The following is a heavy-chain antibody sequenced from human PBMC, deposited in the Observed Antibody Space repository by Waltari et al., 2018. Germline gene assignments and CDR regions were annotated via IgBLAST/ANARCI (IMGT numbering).Heavy chain of an antibody. J-gene: IGHJ6*03. CDR3: ARVNDFWSGYSDDYYHVDV. CDR1: GLTVKSNY. Sequence: QLVETGGGLIQPGGSLRLSCEASGLTVKSNYMSWVRQAPGKGVEWVSIIHTGGSTYYADSVKGRFTTSRDNSKNTVYLQMNRLRAEDTAVYYCARVNDFWSGYSDDYYHVDVWGKGTTVVVSS. D-gene: IGHD3-3*01. CDR2: IHTGGST. V-gene: IGHV3-53*02.